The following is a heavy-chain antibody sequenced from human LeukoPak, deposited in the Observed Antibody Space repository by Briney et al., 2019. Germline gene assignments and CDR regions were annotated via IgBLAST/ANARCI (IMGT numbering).Heavy chain of an antibody. CDR1: GFTFSGFA. V-gene: IGHV3-23*01. CDR3: AKTMGAIDHDY. CDR2: ISNSGGST. J-gene: IGHJ4*02. D-gene: IGHD1-26*01. Sequence: GGSLRLSCAASGFTFSGFAMSWVRQAPGKGLEWVSTISNSGGSTYYADSVKGRFTISRDNSKNTLNLQMNSLTAEDTAIYFCAKTMGAIDHDYWGQGTLVTVSS.